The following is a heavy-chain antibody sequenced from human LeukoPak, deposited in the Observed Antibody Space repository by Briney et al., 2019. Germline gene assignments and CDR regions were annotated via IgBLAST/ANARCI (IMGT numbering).Heavy chain of an antibody. J-gene: IGHJ4*02. CDR2: INHSGST. V-gene: IGHV4-34*01. D-gene: IGHD6-13*01. CDR1: GGSFSGYC. CDR3: ARVVGKYSSSWYY. Sequence: PSETLSLTCAVYGGSFSGYCWSWIRQPPGKGLEWIGEINHSGSTNYNPSLKGRVTISVDTSKNQFSLKLRSVTAADTAVYYCARVVGKYSSSWYYWGQGTLVTVSS.